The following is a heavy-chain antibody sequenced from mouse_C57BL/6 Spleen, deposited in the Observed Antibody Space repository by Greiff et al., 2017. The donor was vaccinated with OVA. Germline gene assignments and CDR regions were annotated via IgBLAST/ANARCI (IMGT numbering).Heavy chain of an antibody. CDR3: ARKWSYYSNYGTYYVDY. Sequence: QVQLQQSGAELVKPGASVKMSCKASGYTFTTYPIEWMKQTNGKSLEWIGNFHTDNDDTKYNEKFKGKATLTVEKSSSTVYLELSRLTSDDSAVYYCARKWSYYSNYGTYYVDYWGQGTTLTVSS. CDR2: FHTDNDDT. CDR1: GYTFTTYP. V-gene: IGHV1-47*01. J-gene: IGHJ2*01. D-gene: IGHD2-5*01.